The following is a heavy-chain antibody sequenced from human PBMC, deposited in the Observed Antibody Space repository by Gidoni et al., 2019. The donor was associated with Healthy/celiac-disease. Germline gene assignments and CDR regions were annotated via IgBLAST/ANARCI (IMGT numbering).Heavy chain of an antibody. CDR1: CGSFCGYY. J-gene: IGHJ3*02. CDR2: INHTGST. CDR3: ARSPYYYGSGSYSDAFDI. Sequence: QVQLQKWGAGLLNPSESLSLTCAVHCGSFCGYYWSWIRQPPGKGLEWIGEINHTGSTTYNPSLKSRVTISVDTSKNQFSLKLSSVTAADTAVYYCARSPYYYGSGSYSDAFDIWGQGTMVTVSS. V-gene: IGHV4-34*01. D-gene: IGHD3-10*01.